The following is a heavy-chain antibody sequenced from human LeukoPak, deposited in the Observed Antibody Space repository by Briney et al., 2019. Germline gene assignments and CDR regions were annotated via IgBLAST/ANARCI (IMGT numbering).Heavy chain of an antibody. CDR2: VFYNGKT. J-gene: IGHJ4*02. CDR3: ARIFDS. Sequence: SETLSLTCSVSGYSVSSSDYYWGWIRQPPGTGLEWIGDVFYNGKTNYNPSLRGRVTISIDTSRNQFSLRLTSLTAADTAVYYCARIFDSWGQGTLVTVSS. V-gene: IGHV4-39*07. CDR1: GYSVSSSDYY.